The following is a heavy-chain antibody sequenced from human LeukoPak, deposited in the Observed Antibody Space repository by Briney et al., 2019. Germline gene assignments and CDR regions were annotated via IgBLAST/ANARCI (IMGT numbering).Heavy chain of an antibody. CDR2: MNPNSGNT. V-gene: IGHV1-8*03. CDR1: GYTFTSYD. J-gene: IGHJ5*02. D-gene: IGHD3-10*01. CDR3: ARAPRITMVRGVIYWFDP. Sequence: ASVKVSCKASGYTFTSYDINWVRQATGQGLEWMGWMNPNSGNTGYAQKFQGRVTITRNTSISTAYMELSSLRSEDTAVYYRARAPRITMVRGVIYWFDPWGQGTLVTVSS.